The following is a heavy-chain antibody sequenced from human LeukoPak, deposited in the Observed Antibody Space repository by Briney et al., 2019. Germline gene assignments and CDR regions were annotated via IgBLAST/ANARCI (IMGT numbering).Heavy chain of an antibody. Sequence: PGGSLRLSCAASGFTFSSYSMNWVRQAPGKGLEWVSSISSSSSSYIYYADSVKGRFTISRDNAKNSLYLQMNSLRAEDTAVYYCAREGVAVAGTGPYYYYGMDVWGQGTTVTVSS. J-gene: IGHJ6*02. V-gene: IGHV3-21*01. CDR2: ISSSSSSYI. D-gene: IGHD6-19*01. CDR1: GFTFSSYS. CDR3: AREGVAVAGTGPYYYYGMDV.